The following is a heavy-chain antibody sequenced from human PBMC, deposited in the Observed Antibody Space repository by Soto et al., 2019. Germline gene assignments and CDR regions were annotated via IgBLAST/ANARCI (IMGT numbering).Heavy chain of an antibody. Sequence: EVELLESGGGLIHPGASLRLSCAASGFSFSSYAMIWVRQAPGKGLEWVSVMSASGGTSYFADSVKGRFRMSRDNSKNMFYLEMNSLRAEDTAIYFCAKGSIQYSAAIDYWGQGTRVSVSS. V-gene: IGHV3-23*01. J-gene: IGHJ4*02. CDR3: AKGSIQYSAAIDY. CDR1: GFSFSSYA. D-gene: IGHD5-12*01. CDR2: MSASGGTS.